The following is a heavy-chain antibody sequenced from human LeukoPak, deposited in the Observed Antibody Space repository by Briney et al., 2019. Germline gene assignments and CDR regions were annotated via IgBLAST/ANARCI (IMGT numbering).Heavy chain of an antibody. CDR3: AKAVLTQGLFDC. J-gene: IGHJ4*02. CDR2: IIGSGGRT. Sequence: QPGGSLRLSCAASGFTFSSYWMHWVRQAPGKGLEWVSGIIGSGGRTYYADSVKGRFTVSRDNSKNTLFLQMNSLRAEDTAVYYCAKAVLTQGLFDCWGQGNLVTVSS. CDR1: GFTFSSYW. V-gene: IGHV3-23*01. D-gene: IGHD4-23*01.